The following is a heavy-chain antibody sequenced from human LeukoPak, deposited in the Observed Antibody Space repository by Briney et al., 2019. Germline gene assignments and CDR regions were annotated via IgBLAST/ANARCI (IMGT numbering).Heavy chain of an antibody. J-gene: IGHJ4*02. V-gene: IGHV1-69*13. CDR3: ARDLGDYYDSSGYYYYFDY. Sequence: GASVTVSCTASGGTFSSYAISWVRQAPGQGLEWMGGIIPIFGTANYAQKFQGRVTITADESTSTAYMELSSLRSEDTAVYYCARDLGDYYDSSGYYYYFDYWGQGTLVTVSS. CDR2: IIPIFGTA. D-gene: IGHD3-22*01. CDR1: GGTFSSYA.